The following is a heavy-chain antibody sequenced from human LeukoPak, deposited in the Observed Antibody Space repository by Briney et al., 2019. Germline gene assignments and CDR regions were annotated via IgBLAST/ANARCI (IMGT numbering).Heavy chain of an antibody. D-gene: IGHD3-10*01. CDR2: ISYDGSNK. J-gene: IGHJ6*03. V-gene: IGHV3-30*01. CDR1: GLTFSSYA. Sequence: GGSLRLSYAASGLTFSSYAMHWVRQAPGKGLEWVAVISYDGSNKYYADSVKGRFTISRDNSKNTLYLQMNSLRAEDTAVYYCARDHGSGSYYTGYYYYMDVWGKGTTVTVSS. CDR3: ARDHGSGSYYTGYYYYMDV.